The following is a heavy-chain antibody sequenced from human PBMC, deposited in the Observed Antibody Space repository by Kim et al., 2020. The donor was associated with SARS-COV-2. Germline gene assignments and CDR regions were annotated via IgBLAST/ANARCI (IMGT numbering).Heavy chain of an antibody. V-gene: IGHV3-23*01. Sequence: SVKGRFTISRDNSKNTLYLQMNSLRAEDTAVYYCAKNGPWVRGVINYFDYWGQGTLVTVSS. J-gene: IGHJ4*02. D-gene: IGHD3-10*01. CDR3: AKNGPWVRGVINYFDY.